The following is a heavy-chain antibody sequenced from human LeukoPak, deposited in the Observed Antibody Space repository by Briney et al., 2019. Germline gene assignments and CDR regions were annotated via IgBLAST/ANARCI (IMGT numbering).Heavy chain of an antibody. V-gene: IGHV1-24*01. D-gene: IGHD3-10*02. CDR1: GYSLTDYP. CDR2: FDQEDGET. Sequence: ASVRVSCKVSGYSLTDYPMHWVSQVPGKGLEWMGGFDQEDGETFYAQKFQGGVTMTEDASTDTAYFELTSLTPEEPAVYSCPIDVPGDHFKLAPWGQGTLVTVSS. CDR3: PIDVPGDHFKLAP. J-gene: IGHJ5*02.